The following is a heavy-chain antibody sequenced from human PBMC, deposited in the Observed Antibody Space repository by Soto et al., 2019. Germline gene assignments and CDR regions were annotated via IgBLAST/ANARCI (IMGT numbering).Heavy chain of an antibody. CDR2: IYYSGST. V-gene: IGHV4-39*01. D-gene: IGHD2-21*02. CDR1: GGSISSSSYY. Sequence: PSETLSLTCTVSGGSISSSSYYWGWICQPPGKGLEWIGSIYYSGSTYYNPSLKSRVTISVDTSKNQFSLKVNSVTAADTAVYYCSRMGPVTASLRTFDYWGHGTLVTVSS. J-gene: IGHJ4*01. CDR3: SRMGPVTASLRTFDY.